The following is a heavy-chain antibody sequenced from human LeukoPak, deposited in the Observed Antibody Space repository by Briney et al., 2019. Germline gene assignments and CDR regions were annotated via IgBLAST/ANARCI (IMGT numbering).Heavy chain of an antibody. V-gene: IGHV1-58*01. J-gene: IGHJ4*02. Sequence: SVKVSCKASGFTFTSSAVQWVRQARGQRLEWIGWIVVGSGNTNYAQKFQERVTITRDMSASTAYMELSSLRSEDTAVCYCAASHSGYDSAFFDYWGQGTLVTVSS. D-gene: IGHD5-12*01. CDR1: GFTFTSSA. CDR3: AASHSGYDSAFFDY. CDR2: IVVGSGNT.